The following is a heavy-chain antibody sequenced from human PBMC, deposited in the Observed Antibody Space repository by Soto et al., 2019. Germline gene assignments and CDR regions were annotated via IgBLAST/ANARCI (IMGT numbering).Heavy chain of an antibody. J-gene: IGHJ4*02. CDR1: GFTVSSNY. Sequence: GGSLRLSCAASGFTVSSNYMSWVRQAPGKGLEWVSVIYSGGSTYYADSVKGRFTITRDNSKNTLYLQMNSLRAEDTAAYYCAGWGGATYYYDSSGYYYDYWGQGTLVTVSS. CDR2: IYSGGST. CDR3: AGWGGATYYYDSSGYYYDY. V-gene: IGHV3-53*01. D-gene: IGHD3-22*01.